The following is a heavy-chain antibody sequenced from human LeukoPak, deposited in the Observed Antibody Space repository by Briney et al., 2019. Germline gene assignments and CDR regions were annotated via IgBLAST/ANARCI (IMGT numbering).Heavy chain of an antibody. CDR2: IWYDGSHK. J-gene: IGHJ3*02. Sequence: PRRSLSLSCAASGFIFSDYNMHWVRQAPGKGMEWVAVIWYDGSHKIYADSVKGRFTISRDYSKNTLYLQMIGLGAEDTGVYHCASGDAFDNWGQGTMVTVSS. CDR1: GFIFSDYN. V-gene: IGHV3-33*01. CDR3: ASGDAFDN.